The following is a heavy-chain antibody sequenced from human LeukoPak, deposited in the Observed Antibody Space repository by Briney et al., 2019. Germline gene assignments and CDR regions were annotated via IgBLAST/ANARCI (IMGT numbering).Heavy chain of an antibody. CDR1: GGSFSGYY. CDR3: TITTGTTLGLMDY. CDR2: INHSGST. V-gene: IGHV4-34*01. J-gene: IGHJ4*02. D-gene: IGHD1-1*01. Sequence: SETLSLTCAVYGGSFSGYYWRWIRQPPGKGLEWIGEINHSGSTNYNPSLKSRVTISVDTSKNQLSLKMSSVTAADTAVYYCTITTGTTLGLMDYWGQGTLVIVSS.